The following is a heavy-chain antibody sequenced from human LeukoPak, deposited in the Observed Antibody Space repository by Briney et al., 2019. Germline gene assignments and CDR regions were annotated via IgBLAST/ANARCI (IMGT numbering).Heavy chain of an antibody. CDR3: ARGVFGEFDDDY. J-gene: IGHJ4*02. CDR1: GFTVSSNY. Sequence: GGSLRLSCAVSGFTVSSNYMSWVRQAPGKGLEWVSVLYSGGNTYYADSVKGRFTISRDNAKNSLYLQMNSLRSEDTAVYYCARGVFGEFDDDYWGQGTLVTVSS. CDR2: LYSGGNT. D-gene: IGHD3-10*02. V-gene: IGHV3-53*05.